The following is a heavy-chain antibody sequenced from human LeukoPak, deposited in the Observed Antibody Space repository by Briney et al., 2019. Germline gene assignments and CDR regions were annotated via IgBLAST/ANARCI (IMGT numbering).Heavy chain of an antibody. CDR3: ARGPRNYYDSSGYYYTFDY. V-gene: IGHV4-34*01. CDR1: GGSFSGYY. CDR2: INHSGST. Sequence: PSETLSLTCAVYGGSFSGYYWSWIRQPPGKGLEWIGVINHSGSTNYNPSLKSRVTISVDTSKNQFSLKLSSVTAADTAVYYCARGPRNYYDSSGYYYTFDYWGQGTLVTVSS. J-gene: IGHJ4*02. D-gene: IGHD3-22*01.